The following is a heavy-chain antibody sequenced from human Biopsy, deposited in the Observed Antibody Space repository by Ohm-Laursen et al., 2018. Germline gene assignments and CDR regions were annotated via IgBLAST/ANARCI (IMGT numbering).Heavy chain of an antibody. J-gene: IGHJ4*02. D-gene: IGHD3-3*01. CDR3: ATPFQYYDSWGGYPPFDH. V-gene: IGHV1-69*10. Sequence: SVKVSCKVSGGTFSSSAISWVRQAPGEGLEWMGGIIAVSGLVNYAPKFQGRVSITADKSTTTAYMELSNLKSEDTAVYYCATPFQYYDSWGGYPPFDHWGQGTLVTVSS. CDR2: IIAVSGLV. CDR1: GGTFSSSA.